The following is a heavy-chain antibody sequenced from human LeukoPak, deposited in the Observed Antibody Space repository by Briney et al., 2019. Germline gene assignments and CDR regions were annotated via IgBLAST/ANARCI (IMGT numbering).Heavy chain of an antibody. CDR3: ARDRTLDIVVVPDYYYGMDV. CDR1: GGSISSYY. Sequence: KPSETLSLTCTVSGGSISSYYWSWIRQPPGKGLEWIGYIDYSGSTNYNPSLKSQVTISVDTSKNQFSLKLSSVTAADTAVYYCARDRTLDIVVVPDYYYGMDVWGKGTTVTVSS. J-gene: IGHJ6*04. V-gene: IGHV4-59*01. D-gene: IGHD2-2*03. CDR2: IDYSGST.